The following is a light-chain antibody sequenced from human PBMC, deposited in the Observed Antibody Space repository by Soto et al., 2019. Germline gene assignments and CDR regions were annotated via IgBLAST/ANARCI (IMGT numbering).Light chain of an antibody. CDR3: QQYNNWPQT. Sequence: IVLTQSPGTLSLYPGERATLSCRASQSVSGSYLAWYQQRPGQAPRLLIYGASKRAIGLPARFSGSGSGTEFTLTITSLQSEDFAVYYCQQYNNWPQTFGQGTKVDIK. CDR2: GAS. CDR1: QSVSGSY. J-gene: IGKJ1*01. V-gene: IGKV3-15*01.